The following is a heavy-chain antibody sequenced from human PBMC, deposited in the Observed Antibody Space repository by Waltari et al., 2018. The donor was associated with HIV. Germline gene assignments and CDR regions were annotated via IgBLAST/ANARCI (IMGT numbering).Heavy chain of an antibody. CDR2: IKYDGTER. CDR3: ATSSSADAH. Sequence: EEQLVESGGGLVQPGESLRLPCVPSGFTFTTTWMRWFRQAQGKGLEWVASIKYDGTERKYADSVKGRFTISRDNAKTSLFLEMNNLRVEDTGIYSCATSSSADAHWGQGTLVTVSS. D-gene: IGHD2-2*01. V-gene: IGHV3-7*03. CDR1: GFTFTTTW. J-gene: IGHJ4*02.